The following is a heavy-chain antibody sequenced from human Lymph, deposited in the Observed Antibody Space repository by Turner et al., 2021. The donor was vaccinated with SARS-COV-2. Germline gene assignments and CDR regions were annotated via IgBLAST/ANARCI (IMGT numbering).Heavy chain of an antibody. CDR1: GFTFSTYS. D-gene: IGHD4-17*01. V-gene: IGHV3-21*01. J-gene: IGHJ4*02. CDR2: ISSSSSYI. Sequence: EVQLVESGGGLVKPGGSLRLSCAASGFTFSTYSMNWVRQDPGKGLEWISSISSSSSYIYYADSVKCRFTISRDDAKNSLYLQMNSLRAEDTAVYYCARDIPTTADYFDYWGQGTLVTVSS. CDR3: ARDIPTTADYFDY.